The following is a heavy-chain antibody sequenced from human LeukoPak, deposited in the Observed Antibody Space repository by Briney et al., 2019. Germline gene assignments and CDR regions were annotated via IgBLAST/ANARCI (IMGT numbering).Heavy chain of an antibody. Sequence: PGGSLGLSCAASGFTFSNYGMHWVRQAPGKGLEWVAVISYDGNDKYYADSVKGRFTISRDNSNNSLYMQMNSLRAEDTAVYYCAKSQSGSYLTTTAFDIWGQGTMDTVSS. CDR1: GFTFSNYG. CDR3: AKSQSGSYLTTTAFDI. CDR2: ISYDGNDK. J-gene: IGHJ3*02. D-gene: IGHD1-26*01. V-gene: IGHV3-30*18.